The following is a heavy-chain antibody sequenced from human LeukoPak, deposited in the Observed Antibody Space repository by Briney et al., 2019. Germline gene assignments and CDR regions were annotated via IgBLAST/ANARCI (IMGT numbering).Heavy chain of an antibody. Sequence: PGGSLRLSCAASGFTFSSYSMNWVRQAPGKGLEWVSYISSSSSTIYYADSVKGRFTISRDNAKNSLYLQMNSLRAEDTAVYYCARWGAVAYFDYWGQGTLVTVSS. V-gene: IGHV3-48*01. CDR2: ISSSSSTI. CDR1: GFTFSSYS. CDR3: ARWGAVAYFDY. J-gene: IGHJ4*02. D-gene: IGHD6-19*01.